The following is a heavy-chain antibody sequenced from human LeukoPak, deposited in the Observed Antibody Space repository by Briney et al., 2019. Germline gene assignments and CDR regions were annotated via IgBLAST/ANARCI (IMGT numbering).Heavy chain of an antibody. CDR3: ARDDYDKHAFDI. J-gene: IGHJ3*02. CDR2: IYYSGST. D-gene: IGHD3-22*01. V-gene: IGHV4-39*07. CDR1: GGSISSSSYY. Sequence: SETLSLTCTVSGGSISSSSYYWGWIRQPPGKGLEWIGSIYYSGSTYYNPSLKSRVTISVDTSKNQFSLKLSSVTAADTAVYYCARDDYDKHAFDIWGQGTMVTVSS.